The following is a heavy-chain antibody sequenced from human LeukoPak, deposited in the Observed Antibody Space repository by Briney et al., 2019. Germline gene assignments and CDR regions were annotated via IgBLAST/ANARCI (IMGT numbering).Heavy chain of an antibody. Sequence: GGSLRLSCVASGLTFRDYYMSWIRQAPGRGLEWVSYIRSSGTTIHYADAVKGRFTISRDNAKNSLYLQMNSLRAEDTAVYYCARDRGAVTDVFDYWGQGTLVTVSS. D-gene: IGHD6-19*01. V-gene: IGHV3-11*04. J-gene: IGHJ4*02. CDR3: ARDRGAVTDVFDY. CDR1: GLTFRDYY. CDR2: IRSSGTTI.